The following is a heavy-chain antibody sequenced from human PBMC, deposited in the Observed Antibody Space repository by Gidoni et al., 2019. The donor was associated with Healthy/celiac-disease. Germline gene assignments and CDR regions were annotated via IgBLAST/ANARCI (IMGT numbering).Heavy chain of an antibody. V-gene: IGHV4-61*02. D-gene: IGHD2-2*01. CDR1: VGSITSASYY. CDR2: IYTSGST. J-gene: IGHJ6*02. Sequence: QVHLHESGPGLIKPSPTLSLTSPVPVGSITSASYYWSWIRQPAGKGLEWIGRIYTSGSTNYNPSLKSLVTMSVDTSKNQFPLKLSSVTAADTAVYYCARYCSSTSCYYYYGMDVWGQGTTVTVSS. CDR3: ARYCSSTSCYYYYGMDV.